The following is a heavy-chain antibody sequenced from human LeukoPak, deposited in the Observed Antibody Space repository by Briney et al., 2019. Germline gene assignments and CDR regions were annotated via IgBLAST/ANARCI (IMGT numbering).Heavy chain of an antibody. D-gene: IGHD6-19*01. Sequence: GGSLRLSCAASGFTFSSYAMSWVRQAPGKGLEWVSAISGSGGSTYYADSVKGRFTISRDNSKNTLYLQMNSLRAEDTAVYYCAKDPIWAVAGILDNWFDPWGQGTLVTASS. J-gene: IGHJ5*02. CDR3: AKDPIWAVAGILDNWFDP. V-gene: IGHV3-23*01. CDR1: GFTFSSYA. CDR2: ISGSGGST.